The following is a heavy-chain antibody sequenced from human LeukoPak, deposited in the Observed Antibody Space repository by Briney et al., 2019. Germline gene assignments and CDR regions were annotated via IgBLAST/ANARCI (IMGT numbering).Heavy chain of an antibody. CDR1: GYTFTGYY. CDR3: ATGRSGAFDI. J-gene: IGHJ3*02. CDR2: INPNSGGT. D-gene: IGHD1-14*01. Sequence: ASVKVSCKASGYTFTGYYMHWVRQAPGQGLEWMGRINPNSGGTNYAQKFQGRVTMTEDTSTDTAYMELSSLRSEDTAVYYCATGRSGAFDIWGQGTMVTVSS. V-gene: IGHV1-2*06.